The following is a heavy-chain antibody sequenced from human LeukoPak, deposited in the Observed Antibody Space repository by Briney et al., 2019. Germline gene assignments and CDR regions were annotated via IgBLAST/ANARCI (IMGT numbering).Heavy chain of an antibody. Sequence: GGSLRLSCAASGFTFSSYSMNWVRQAPGKGLEWVSSISSSSSYIYYADSVKGRFTISRDNAKNSLYLQVNSLRAEDTALYYCAKDIWGYSSNFYGMDVWGQGTTVTVSS. D-gene: IGHD6-13*01. CDR3: AKDIWGYSSNFYGMDV. V-gene: IGHV3-21*04. CDR2: ISSSSSYI. J-gene: IGHJ6*02. CDR1: GFTFSSYS.